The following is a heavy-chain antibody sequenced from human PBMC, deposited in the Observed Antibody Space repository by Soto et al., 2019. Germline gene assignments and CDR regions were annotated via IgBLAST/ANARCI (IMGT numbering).Heavy chain of an antibody. V-gene: IGHV3-48*02. CDR1: GFTFSSYS. CDR2: ISSSSSTI. Sequence: GGSLRLSCAASGFTFSSYSMNWVRQAPGKGLEWVSYISSSSSTIYYADSVKGRFTISRDNAKNSLYLQMNSLRDEDTAVYYCARDQQYQLPLDYYYGMDVWGQGTTVTVSS. CDR3: ARDQQYQLPLDYYYGMDV. J-gene: IGHJ6*02. D-gene: IGHD2-2*01.